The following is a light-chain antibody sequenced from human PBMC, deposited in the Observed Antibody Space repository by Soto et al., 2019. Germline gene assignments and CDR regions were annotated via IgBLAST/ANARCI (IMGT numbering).Light chain of an antibody. CDR1: QXLLHITGETF. J-gene: IGKJ5*01. Sequence: DVVMTQTPLSLSVAPVQPASISCXCIQXLLHITGETFLFWYLQKPGQSPQLLIYEVSTRVSGVPDRFSGSGSGTDFTLEISRVETDDVGIYYCMQSTQLPPTFGQGTRLENK. CDR2: EVS. CDR3: MQSTQLPPT. V-gene: IGKV2D-29*02.